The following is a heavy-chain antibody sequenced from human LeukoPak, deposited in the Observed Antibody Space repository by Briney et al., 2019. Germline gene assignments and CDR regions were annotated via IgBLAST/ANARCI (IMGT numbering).Heavy chain of an antibody. CDR1: GFTFSSYS. D-gene: IGHD6-13*01. CDR2: ISSSSSYI. Sequence: PGGSLRLSCAASGFTFSSYSMNWVRQAPGKGLEWVSSISSSSSYIYYADSVKGRFTISRDNAKNSLYLQMNSLRAEDTAVYYCARPIAAAGTNWFDPWGQGTLVTVSS. CDR3: ARPIAAAGTNWFDP. J-gene: IGHJ5*02. V-gene: IGHV3-21*01.